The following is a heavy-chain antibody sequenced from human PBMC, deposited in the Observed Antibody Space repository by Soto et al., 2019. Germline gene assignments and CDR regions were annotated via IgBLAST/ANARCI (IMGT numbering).Heavy chain of an antibody. J-gene: IGHJ3*02. Sequence: GASVKVSCKASGGTFSSYAIRWVREAPGQGLEWMGGIIPIFGTANYAQKFQGRVTITADESTSTAYIELSSLRSEDTAVYYCARDSLGGSYSKVSDAFDIWGQGTMVTV. CDR2: IIPIFGTA. D-gene: IGHD1-26*01. V-gene: IGHV1-69*13. CDR1: GGTFSSYA. CDR3: ARDSLGGSYSKVSDAFDI.